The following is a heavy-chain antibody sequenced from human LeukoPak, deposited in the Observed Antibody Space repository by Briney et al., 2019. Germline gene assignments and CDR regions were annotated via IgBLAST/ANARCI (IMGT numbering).Heavy chain of an antibody. J-gene: IGHJ4*02. Sequence: GGSLRLSCAASGFTVRSNYFSWVRQAPGKGLEWASVIYSGGSTYYANSVKGRFTTSRDNSKNTLYLQMNSLRAEDSAVYYCARERGSYFYDYWGQGTLVTVSS. CDR2: IYSGGST. CDR1: GFTVRSNY. CDR3: ARERGSYFYDY. D-gene: IGHD1-26*01. V-gene: IGHV3-53*01.